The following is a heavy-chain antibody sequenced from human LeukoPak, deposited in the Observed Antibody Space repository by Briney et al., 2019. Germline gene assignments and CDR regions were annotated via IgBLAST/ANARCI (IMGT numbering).Heavy chain of an antibody. V-gene: IGHV1-18*04. CDR1: GYSFTSYG. J-gene: IGHJ2*01. D-gene: IGHD4-17*01. CDR2: ISTKNGNT. Sequence: ASVKVSCKASGYSFTSYGITWVRQAPGQGLGWMGWISTKNGNTNYAQKLQGRVTMTTDTSTSTAYMGLRSLRSDDTAVYYCARFLTVTNSWYFDLWGRGTLVTVSS. CDR3: ARFLTVTNSWYFDL.